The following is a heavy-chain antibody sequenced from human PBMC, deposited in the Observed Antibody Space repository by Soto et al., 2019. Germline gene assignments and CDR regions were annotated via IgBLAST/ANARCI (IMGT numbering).Heavy chain of an antibody. CDR1: GFTFSSYG. CDR3: ARTPLTTTCYYYGMDV. CDR2: IWYDGSNK. J-gene: IGHJ6*02. Sequence: GGSLRLSCAASGFTFSSYGMHWVRQAPGKGLEWVAVIWYDGSNKYYADSVKGRFTISRDNSKNTLYLQMNSLRAEDTAVYYCARTPLTTTCYYYGMDVWGQGTTVTVSS. D-gene: IGHD4-4*01. V-gene: IGHV3-33*01.